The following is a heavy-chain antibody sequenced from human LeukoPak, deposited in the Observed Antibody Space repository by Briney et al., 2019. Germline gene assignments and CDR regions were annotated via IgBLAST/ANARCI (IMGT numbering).Heavy chain of an antibody. J-gene: IGHJ5*02. CDR1: GFTFDDYA. D-gene: IGHD5-12*01. V-gene: IGHV3-43D*03. CDR2: ISWDGGII. Sequence: PGGSLRLSCAASGFTFDDYAMHWVRLAPGKGLEWVSLISWDGGIIYYADSVKGRFTISRDNSKNSLYLQMNSLRVEDTALYYGAKDNGGRGYNYRAFDPWGQGTLVTVSS. CDR3: AKDNGGRGYNYRAFDP.